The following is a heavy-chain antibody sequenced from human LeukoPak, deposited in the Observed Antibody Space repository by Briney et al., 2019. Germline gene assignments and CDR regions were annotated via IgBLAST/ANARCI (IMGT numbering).Heavy chain of an antibody. J-gene: IGHJ4*02. D-gene: IGHD2-2*01. V-gene: IGHV4-39*07. CDR2: IYYSGTT. CDR1: GGSISSSSYY. CDR3: AREASVAAAAL. Sequence: SETLSLTCTVSGGSISSSSYYWGWIRQPPGKGLEWIGSIYYSGTTYYNPSLKSRVTISVDTSKNQFSLKVNSVTAADTAVYYCAREASVAAAALWGQGTLVTVSS.